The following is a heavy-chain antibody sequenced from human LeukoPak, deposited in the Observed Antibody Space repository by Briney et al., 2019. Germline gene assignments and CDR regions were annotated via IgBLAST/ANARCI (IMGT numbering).Heavy chain of an antibody. J-gene: IGHJ6*03. CDR3: ARAGGDYYGSGSYYTNYYYMDV. CDR2: IYYSGST. CDR1: GGSISSGDYY. V-gene: IGHV4-30-4*01. D-gene: IGHD3-10*01. Sequence: SETLSLTCTVSGGSISSGDYYWSWIRQPPGKGLEWIGYIYYSGSTYYNPSLKQRVTISVDTSKNQFSLQLSSVTAADTAVYYCARAGGDYYGSGSYYTNYYYMDVWGKGTTVTVSS.